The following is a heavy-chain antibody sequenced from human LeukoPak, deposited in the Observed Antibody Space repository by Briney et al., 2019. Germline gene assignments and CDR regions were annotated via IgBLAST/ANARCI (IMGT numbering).Heavy chain of an antibody. CDR2: IYYSGST. V-gene: IGHV4-59*01. D-gene: IGHD5-12*01. CDR1: GGSISSYY. Sequence: PSETLSLTCTVSGGSISSYYWSWIRQPPGKGLEWIGYIYYSGSTNYNPSLKSRVTISVDTSKIQFSLKLGSVTAADTAVYYCARAVGVATTCWGQGTLVTVSS. J-gene: IGHJ4*02. CDR3: ARAVGVATTC.